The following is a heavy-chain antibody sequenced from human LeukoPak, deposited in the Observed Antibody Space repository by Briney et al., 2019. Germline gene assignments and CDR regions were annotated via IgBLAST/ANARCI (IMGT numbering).Heavy chain of an antibody. D-gene: IGHD2-21*02. Sequence: GGSLRLSCAASGFTFSSYSMNWVRQAPGKGLERVSYISSSSSTIYYADSVKGRFTISRDNAKNSLYLQMNSLRAEDTAVYYCARESLVTAINYWGQGTLVTVSS. CDR3: ARESLVTAINY. CDR1: GFTFSSYS. J-gene: IGHJ4*02. V-gene: IGHV3-48*04. CDR2: ISSSSSTI.